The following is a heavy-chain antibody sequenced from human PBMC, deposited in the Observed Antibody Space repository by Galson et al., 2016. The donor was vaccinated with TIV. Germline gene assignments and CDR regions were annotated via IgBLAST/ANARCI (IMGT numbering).Heavy chain of an antibody. CDR1: VSNIY. D-gene: IGHD2-15*01. CDR3: AYLGYGLDGFDI. Sequence: VSNIYMIWVRQAPGKGLEWVSVIYSGVAHYADSVKGRLFISRDSSKNTLYLQMNSLRVEDTAVYYCAYLGYGLDGFDIWGQGTMVTVSS. CDR2: IYSGVA. V-gene: IGHV3-53*01. J-gene: IGHJ3*02.